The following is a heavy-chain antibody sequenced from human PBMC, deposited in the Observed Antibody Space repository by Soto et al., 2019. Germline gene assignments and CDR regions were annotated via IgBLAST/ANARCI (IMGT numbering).Heavy chain of an antibody. V-gene: IGHV1-69*01. CDR1: GGTFNRYT. CDR3: ALWGFRDGNNAKYNYSGMDV. D-gene: IGHD3-10*01. J-gene: IGHJ6*02. Sequence: VQLVQSGAEVKKPGSSVKLSCKASGGTFNRYTISWVRQAPGQGLEWMGGIIPIFGTANYAQKFQGRVASIADEATSAAYMELRSLRSEETAVYYCALWGFRDGNNAKYNYSGMDVWGQGTTVTVSS. CDR2: IIPIFGTA.